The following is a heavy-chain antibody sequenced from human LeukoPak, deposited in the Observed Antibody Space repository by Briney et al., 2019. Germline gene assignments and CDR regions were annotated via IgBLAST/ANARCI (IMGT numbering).Heavy chain of an antibody. Sequence: WETLSLTCTVSGVSISNQYWNWNRQAAGKGLEWIGRIYSTGSTDYNASLKSRVTMSVDTAKNQVSLKLTFVTAADTAIYYCARSCEYSPAGVWFDPWGQGTLVTVSS. D-gene: IGHD5-12*01. J-gene: IGHJ5*02. V-gene: IGHV4-4*07. CDR3: ARSCEYSPAGVWFDP. CDR1: GVSISNQY. CDR2: IYSTGST.